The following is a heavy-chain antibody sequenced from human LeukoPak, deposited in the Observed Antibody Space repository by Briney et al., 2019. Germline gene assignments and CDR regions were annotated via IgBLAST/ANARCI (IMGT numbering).Heavy chain of an antibody. D-gene: IGHD6-13*01. Sequence: PGGSLRLSCAASGFTFDDYAMHWVRQAPGKGLEWVSGISWNSGSIGYADSVKGRFTLSRDNAKNSLYLQMNSLRAEDTALYYCAKDKYSSSWYEVDAFDIWGQGTMVTVSS. J-gene: IGHJ3*02. CDR1: GFTFDDYA. V-gene: IGHV3-9*01. CDR2: ISWNSGSI. CDR3: AKDKYSSSWYEVDAFDI.